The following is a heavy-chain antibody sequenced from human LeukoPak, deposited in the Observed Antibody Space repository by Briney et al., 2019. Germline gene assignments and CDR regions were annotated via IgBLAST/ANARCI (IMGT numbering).Heavy chain of an antibody. CDR3: AKEGRVLLWFGELFWFDP. CDR1: GFTVSSNF. V-gene: IGHV3-66*01. D-gene: IGHD3-10*01. CDR2: IYSGVTT. Sequence: AGGSLRLSCAASGFTVSSNFMSWVRQAPGKGLEWVSVIYSGVTTYYADSVKGRFTISRDNSKNTLYLQMDSLRAEDTAVYYCAKEGRVLLWFGELFWFDPWGQGTLVTVSS. J-gene: IGHJ5*02.